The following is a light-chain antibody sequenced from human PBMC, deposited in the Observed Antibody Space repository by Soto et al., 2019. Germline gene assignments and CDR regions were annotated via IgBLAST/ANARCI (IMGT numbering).Light chain of an antibody. CDR2: SNS. CDR1: SSNIGSNT. Sequence: QSVLTQPPSASGTPGQRVTISCSGSSSNIGSNTVNWYQQLPGTAPKVLIYSNSQRPSGVPDRFSGSKSGTSASLAISGLQSEDEGDYYCAAWDDSLNGRVVFGGGTKLTVL. CDR3: AAWDDSLNGRVV. J-gene: IGLJ2*01. V-gene: IGLV1-44*01.